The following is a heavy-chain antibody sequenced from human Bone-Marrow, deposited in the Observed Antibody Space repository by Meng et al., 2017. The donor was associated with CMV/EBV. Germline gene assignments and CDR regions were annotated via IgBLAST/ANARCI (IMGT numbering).Heavy chain of an antibody. J-gene: IGHJ5*02. Sequence: GGSLRLSCAASGFTFDNYGMSWVRQAPGKGLEWVSGINWNGGSTGYADSVKGRFTISRDNAKNSLYLQMNSLRAEDTALYYCASDYYRGGFDLWGQGTLVTVSS. V-gene: IGHV3-20*04. CDR3: ASDYYRGGFDL. CDR2: INWNGGST. D-gene: IGHD3-22*01. CDR1: GFTFDNYG.